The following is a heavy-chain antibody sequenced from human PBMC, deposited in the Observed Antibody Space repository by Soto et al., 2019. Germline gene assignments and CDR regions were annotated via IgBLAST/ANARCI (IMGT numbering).Heavy chain of an antibody. J-gene: IGHJ5*02. CDR2: ISSSSSTI. V-gene: IGHV3-48*02. CDR1: GFTFSSYS. CDR3: ARENYGDYLNWFDP. Sequence: GGSLRLSGAASGFTFSSYSMNCVRQAPGKGLEWVSYISSSSSTIYYADSVKGRFTISRDNAKNSLYLQMNSLRDEDTAVYYCARENYGDYLNWFDPWGQGTLVTVSS. D-gene: IGHD4-17*01.